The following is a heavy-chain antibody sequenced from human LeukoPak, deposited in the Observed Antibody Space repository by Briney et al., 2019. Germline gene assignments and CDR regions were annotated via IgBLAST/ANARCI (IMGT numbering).Heavy chain of an antibody. Sequence: QPGGSLRLSCAASGFTFSSYWMHWVRQAPGKGLVLVSRINRDGSYTNYADSVKGRFTISRDNAKNTLYLQMNSLRAEDTAVYYCARDSYSSPDYWGQGTLVTVSP. CDR1: GFTFSSYW. V-gene: IGHV3-74*01. D-gene: IGHD6-13*01. J-gene: IGHJ4*02. CDR3: ARDSYSSPDY. CDR2: INRDGSYT.